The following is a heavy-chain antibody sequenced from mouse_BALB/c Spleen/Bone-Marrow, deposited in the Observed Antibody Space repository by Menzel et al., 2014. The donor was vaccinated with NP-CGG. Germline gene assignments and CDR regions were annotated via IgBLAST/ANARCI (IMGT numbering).Heavy chain of an antibody. J-gene: IGHJ4*01. CDR2: IYPGNINI. Sequence: VKLVESGPELVKPGASMRTSCKASGYTFTTYFIHWVKQRPGQGLEWIGWIYPGNINIKYNENFKDKVTLTADKSSNTAHLQFSSLTSEDSAVYFCARGDYYRSVMDYWGQGTSVTVSS. V-gene: IGHV1S56*01. D-gene: IGHD2-14*01. CDR1: GYTFTTYF. CDR3: ARGDYYRSVMDY.